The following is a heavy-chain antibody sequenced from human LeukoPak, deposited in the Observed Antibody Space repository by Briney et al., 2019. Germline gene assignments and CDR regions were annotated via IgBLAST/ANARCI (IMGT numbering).Heavy chain of an antibody. CDR3: ARVGATTHRAFDI. CDR1: GGSISSGGYY. D-gene: IGHD1-26*01. J-gene: IGHJ3*02. V-gene: IGHV4-61*08. CDR2: IYYSGST. Sequence: SETLSLTCTVSGGSISSGGYYWSWIRQHPGKGLEWIGYIYYSGSTNYNPSLKSRVTISVDTSKNQFSLKLSSVTAADTAVYYCARVGATTHRAFDIWGQGTMVTVSS.